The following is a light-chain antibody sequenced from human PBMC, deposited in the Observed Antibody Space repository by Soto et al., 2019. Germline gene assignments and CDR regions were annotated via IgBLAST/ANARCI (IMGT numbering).Light chain of an antibody. Sequence: DIQMTQSPSTLSASVGDRVTIPCLASQSIKNWLAWYQQKPGTAPKFLIYDASTLESGVPSRFSGSGSGTEFTLTISSLQADDFATYFCQQYDDYPLTFGGGTKVDIK. V-gene: IGKV1-5*01. CDR3: QQYDDYPLT. CDR1: QSIKNW. CDR2: DAS. J-gene: IGKJ4*01.